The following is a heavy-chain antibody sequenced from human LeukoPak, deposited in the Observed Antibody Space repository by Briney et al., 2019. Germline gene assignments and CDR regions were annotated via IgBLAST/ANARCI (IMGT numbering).Heavy chain of an antibody. Sequence: GGSLRLSCAASGFTFSSYSMNWVRQAPGKGLEWVSSISSSSSYIYYADSVKGRFTISRDNAKNSLYLQMNSLRAEDTAVYYCARKSIAAAGYFDYWGRGTLVTVSS. V-gene: IGHV3-21*01. CDR3: ARKSIAAAGYFDY. D-gene: IGHD6-13*01. J-gene: IGHJ4*02. CDR1: GFTFSSYS. CDR2: ISSSSSYI.